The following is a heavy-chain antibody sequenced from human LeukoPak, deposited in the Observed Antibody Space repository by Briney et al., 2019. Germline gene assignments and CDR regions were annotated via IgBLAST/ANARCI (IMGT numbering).Heavy chain of an antibody. CDR2: IYYSGNA. CDR3: ARVPTTTNLYYYYYMDV. D-gene: IGHD1-14*01. J-gene: IGHJ6*03. Sequence: SETLSLTCAVSGGSVSSSSYYWGWIRQPPGKGLEWIRTIYYSGNAYYNPSLKSRVTISIDTSKNQFSLKLTSMTAADTAVYYCARVPTTTNLYYYYYMDVWGRGTTVTVSS. CDR1: GGSVSSSSYY. V-gene: IGHV4-39*01.